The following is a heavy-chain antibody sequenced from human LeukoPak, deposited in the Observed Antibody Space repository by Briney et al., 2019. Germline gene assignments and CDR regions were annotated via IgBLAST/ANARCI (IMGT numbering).Heavy chain of an antibody. CDR2: IKQDGSEK. V-gene: IGHV3-7*01. J-gene: IGHJ4*02. Sequence: GGSLRLSCAASGFTFSSYWMSWVRQAPGNGLEWVANIKQDGSEKYYVDSVKGRFTISRDNAKNSLYLQMNSLRAEDTAVNYYVRDPPDFDYWGQGTLVTVSS. CDR1: GFTFSSYW. CDR3: VRDPPDFDY.